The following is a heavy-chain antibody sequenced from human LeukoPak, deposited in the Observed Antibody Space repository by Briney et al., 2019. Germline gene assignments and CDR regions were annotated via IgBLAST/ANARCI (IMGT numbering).Heavy chain of an antibody. J-gene: IGHJ4*02. CDR2: ISFDGNQE. Sequence: PGGSLRLSCEASGFTFDNYAMHWGRQAPGRRLGWVAVISFDGNQEYYPDSVKGRFTNSRDNSKNTLYPRMNGLKTEDTAVYYCAREGSIVARTDYWGQGALVIVSS. CDR1: GFTFDNYA. D-gene: IGHD3-16*02. CDR3: AREGSIVARTDY. V-gene: IGHV3-30-3*01.